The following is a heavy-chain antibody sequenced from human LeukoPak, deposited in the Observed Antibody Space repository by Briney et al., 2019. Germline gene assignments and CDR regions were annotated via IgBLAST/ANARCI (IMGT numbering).Heavy chain of an antibody. V-gene: IGHV3-21*01. CDR2: ISSSSYI. D-gene: IGHD5-18*01. J-gene: IGHJ4*02. Sequence: PGGSLRLSCAASGFTFSSYSMNWVRQAPGKGLEWVSSISSSSYIYYADSVKGRFTISRDNAKNSLYLQMNSLRAEDTAVYYCASARNTAMVIKDYWGQGTLVTVSS. CDR1: GFTFSSYS. CDR3: ASARNTAMVIKDY.